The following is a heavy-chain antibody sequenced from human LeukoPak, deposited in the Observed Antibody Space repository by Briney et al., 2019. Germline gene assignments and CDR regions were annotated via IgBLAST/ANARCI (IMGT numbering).Heavy chain of an antibody. CDR1: GGSISNKY. D-gene: IGHD4/OR15-4a*01. Sequence: SETLSLTCTVSGGSISNKYWSWIRQPPGKGLEWIGYIYYSGNTNYNPSLKSRVTILVDTSKNQVSLKLSSVTAADTAVYFCASGDYGDPPLNYWGQGTLVTVSS. J-gene: IGHJ4*02. CDR3: ASGDYGDPPLNY. V-gene: IGHV4-59*01. CDR2: IYYSGNT.